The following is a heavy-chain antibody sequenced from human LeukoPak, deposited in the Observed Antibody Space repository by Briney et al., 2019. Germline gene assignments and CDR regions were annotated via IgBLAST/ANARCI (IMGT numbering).Heavy chain of an antibody. CDR1: GFTFSNYW. Sequence: QPGGSLRPSCAASGFTFSNYWMSWVRPAPGKGLEWVANIKQDGSKKYCVDSVKGRFTISRDNAKNSLYLQMNSLGVEDTAVYYCARGAPSTEAPHWDYWGQGTLVTASS. CDR3: ARGAPSTEAPHWDY. V-gene: IGHV3-7*01. J-gene: IGHJ4*02. CDR2: IKQDGSKK.